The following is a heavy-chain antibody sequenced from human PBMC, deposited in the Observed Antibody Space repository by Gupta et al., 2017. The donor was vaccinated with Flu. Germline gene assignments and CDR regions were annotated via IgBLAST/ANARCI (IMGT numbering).Heavy chain of an antibody. V-gene: IGHV4-31*03. J-gene: IGHJ6*02. CDR2: IYYSGST. D-gene: IGHD1-26*01. Sequence: QVQLQESGPGLVKPSQTLSLTCTVSGGSIRSGGYYWSWIRQHPGKGLEWIGYIYYSGSTYYNPSLKSRVTISVDTSKNQFSLKLSSVTAADTAVYYCARFGCESGSYSCYYYGMDVWGQGTTVTVSS. CDR3: ARFGCESGSYSCYYYGMDV. CDR1: GGSIRSGGYY.